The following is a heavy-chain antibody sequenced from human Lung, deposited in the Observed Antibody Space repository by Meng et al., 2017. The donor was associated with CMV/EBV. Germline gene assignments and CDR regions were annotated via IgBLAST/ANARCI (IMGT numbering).Heavy chain of an antibody. CDR1: GFTFSNFA. CDR2: ITASGGST. V-gene: IGHV3-23*01. D-gene: IGHD6-13*01. J-gene: IGHJ4*02. Sequence: GESXKISCAASGFTFSNFAMSWVRLPPGKGLQWVSPITASGGSTYYADSVKGRFTVSRDNSKSTLYLQMNSLRAEDTAIYYRAKAYSSSWYRENYDYWGQGXLVTVSS. CDR3: AKAYSSSWYRENYDY.